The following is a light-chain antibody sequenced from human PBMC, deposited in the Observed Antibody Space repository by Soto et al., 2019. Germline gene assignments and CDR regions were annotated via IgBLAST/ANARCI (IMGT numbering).Light chain of an antibody. CDR3: SSYTSSSLYV. V-gene: IGLV2-8*01. CDR1: SSDVGGYNY. CDR2: EVN. Sequence: QSVLTQSPSASGSPGQSVAISCTGTSSDVGGYNYVSWYQQHPGKAPKLMIYEVNKRPSGVPDRFSGSKSGNTASLTVSGLQAEDEADYYCSSYTSSSLYVFGTGTKVTVL. J-gene: IGLJ1*01.